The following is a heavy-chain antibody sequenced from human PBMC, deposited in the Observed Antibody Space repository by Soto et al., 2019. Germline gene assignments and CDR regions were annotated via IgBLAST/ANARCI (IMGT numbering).Heavy chain of an antibody. CDR1: GGTFSSYA. CDR2: IIPIFGTA. CDR3: ARVPDGYNYYYYYGMDV. V-gene: IGHV1-69*13. D-gene: IGHD5-12*01. J-gene: IGHJ6*02. Sequence: GASVKVSCKASGGTFSSYAISWVRQAPGQGLEWMGGIIPIFGTANYAQKFQGRVTITADESTSTAYMELSSLRSEDTAVYYCARVPDGYNYYYYYGMDVWGQGTTVTVPS.